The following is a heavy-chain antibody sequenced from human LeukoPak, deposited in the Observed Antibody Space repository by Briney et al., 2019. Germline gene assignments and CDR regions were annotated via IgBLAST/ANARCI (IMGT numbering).Heavy chain of an antibody. J-gene: IGHJ5*02. V-gene: IGHV4-38-2*02. CDR1: GYSISSGYY. D-gene: IGHD3-16*01. CDR2: IYYSGRT. Sequence: SETLSLTCTVSGYSISSGYYWGWIRQPPGKGLEWIGSIYYSGRTHYNPSLKSRVTISVDTSKNQFSLKLSSVTAADTAVYYCAREGSRFLLYNWFDPWGQGTLVAVSS. CDR3: AREGSRFLLYNWFDP.